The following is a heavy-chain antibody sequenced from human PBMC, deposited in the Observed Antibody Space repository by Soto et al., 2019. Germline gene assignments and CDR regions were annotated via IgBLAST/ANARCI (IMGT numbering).Heavy chain of an antibody. CDR2: IIPILGIA. Sequence: ASVKVSCKASGGTFSSYTISWVRQAPGQGLEWMGRIIPILGIANYAQKSQGRVTITADKSTSTAYMELSSLRSEDTAVYYCARDPGIVVVPAAMGAFDIWGQGTMVTVSS. CDR1: GGTFSSYT. CDR3: ARDPGIVVVPAAMGAFDI. J-gene: IGHJ3*02. V-gene: IGHV1-69*04. D-gene: IGHD2-2*01.